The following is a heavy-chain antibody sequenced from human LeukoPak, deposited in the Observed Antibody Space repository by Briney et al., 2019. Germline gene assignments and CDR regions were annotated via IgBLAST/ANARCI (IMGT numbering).Heavy chain of an antibody. V-gene: IGHV4-39*01. D-gene: IGHD5-12*01. Sequence: SETLSLTCTVSGGSISNSDYYWGWIRQPPGKGLEWIGTIYYSGSTYYNPSLKSRVTISVDTPKNEFSLKLSSVTAADTAVYYCARIRFNGYDSYYFESWGQGTLVTVSS. CDR3: ARIRFNGYDSYYFES. CDR2: IYYSGST. CDR1: GGSISNSDYY. J-gene: IGHJ4*02.